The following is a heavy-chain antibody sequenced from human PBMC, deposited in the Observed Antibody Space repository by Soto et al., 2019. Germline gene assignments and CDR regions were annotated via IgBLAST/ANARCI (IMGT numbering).Heavy chain of an antibody. CDR1: GFTFSSYW. J-gene: IGHJ4*02. CDR3: ARVGVGHYEFDY. D-gene: IGHD3-16*01. Sequence: EVQLVESGGALVQPGGSLRLSCAASGFTFSSYWMHWVRQAPGEGLVWVSRIKTDGSSTSYADSVKGRFTISRDNAKNRMELQMNSLRAEDTAVYYCARVGVGHYEFDYWGQGTLVTVSS. CDR2: IKTDGSST. V-gene: IGHV3-74*01.